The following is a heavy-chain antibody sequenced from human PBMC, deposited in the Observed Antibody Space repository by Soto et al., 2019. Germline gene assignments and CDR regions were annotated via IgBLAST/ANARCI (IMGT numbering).Heavy chain of an antibody. CDR1: GYTFTSYG. J-gene: IGHJ6*02. V-gene: IGHV1-18*01. D-gene: IGHD4-17*01. CDR3: ARPYGDYLTTYYYGMDV. Sequence: QVQLVQSGAEAKKPGASVKVSCKASGYTFTSYGISWVRQAPGQGLEWMGWISAYNGNTNYAQNLQGRVTMTTDTPTSTAYMELRSLRSDDTAVYYCARPYGDYLTTYYYGMDVWGQGTTVTVSS. CDR2: ISAYNGNT.